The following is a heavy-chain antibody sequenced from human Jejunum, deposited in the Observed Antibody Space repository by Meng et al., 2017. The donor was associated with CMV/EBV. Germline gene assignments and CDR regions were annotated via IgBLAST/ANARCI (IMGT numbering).Heavy chain of an antibody. CDR1: GGSITSISYS. CDR3: ASHDDYWSGYLKY. Sequence: SGGSITSISYSWGWIRQPPGKGLEWIGSIYYSGSTYYNPSLNSRVTISVDGSQNRFSLKVSSVTAADTAVYYCASHDDYWSGYLKYWGQGTLVTVSS. D-gene: IGHD3-3*01. V-gene: IGHV4-39*07. J-gene: IGHJ4*02. CDR2: IYYSGST.